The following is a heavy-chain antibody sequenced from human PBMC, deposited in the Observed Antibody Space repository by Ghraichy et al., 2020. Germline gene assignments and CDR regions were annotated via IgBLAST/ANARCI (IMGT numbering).Heavy chain of an antibody. J-gene: IGHJ1*01. CDR2: ISSSSSYI. CDR3: ARIASGGWALQH. V-gene: IGHV3-21*01. D-gene: IGHD6-19*01. CDR1: GFTFSSYS. Sequence: LSLTCAASGFTFSSYSMNWVRQAPGKGLEWVSSISSSSSYIYYADSVKGRFTISRDNAKNSLYLQMNSLRAEDTAVYYCARIASGGWALQHWGQGTLVTVSS.